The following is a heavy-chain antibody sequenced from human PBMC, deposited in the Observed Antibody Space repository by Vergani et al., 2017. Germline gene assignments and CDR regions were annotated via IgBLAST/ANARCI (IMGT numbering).Heavy chain of an antibody. Sequence: QVQLVQSGAEVKKPGSSVKVSCKASGGTFSSYTISWVRQAPGQGLEWMGRIIPILGIANYAQKFQGRVTITADKSTSTAYMELSSLRSEDTAVYYCARNDSLAVGYYDIDVWGKGTTVTVSS. CDR3: ARNDSLAVGYYDIDV. J-gene: IGHJ6*03. CDR2: IIPILGIA. V-gene: IGHV1-69*02. D-gene: IGHD3-22*01. CDR1: GGTFSSYT.